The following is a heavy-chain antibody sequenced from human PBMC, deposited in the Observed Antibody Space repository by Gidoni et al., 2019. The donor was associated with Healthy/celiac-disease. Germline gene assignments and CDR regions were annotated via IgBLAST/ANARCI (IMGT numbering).Heavy chain of an antibody. CDR2: IIPIFGTA. J-gene: IGHJ6*02. CDR1: GGTFSSYA. V-gene: IGHV1-69*01. CDR3: ARDYRVVPAAHYYYYGMDV. D-gene: IGHD2-2*01. Sequence: QVQLVQSGAEVKKPGSSVKVSCKASGGTFSSYAISWVRQAPGQGLEWMGGIIPIFGTANYAQKFQGRVTITADESTSTAYMELSSLRSEDTAVYYCARDYRVVPAAHYYYYGMDVWGQGTTVTVSS.